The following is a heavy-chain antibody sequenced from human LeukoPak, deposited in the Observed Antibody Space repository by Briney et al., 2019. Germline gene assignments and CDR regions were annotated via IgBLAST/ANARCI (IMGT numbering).Heavy chain of an antibody. CDR2: IKSKTDGGTT. Sequence: GGSLRLSCAASGFTFSNAWMSWVRQAPGKGLEWVGRIKSKTDGGTTDYAAPVKGRFTISRDDSKNTLYLQMNSLKTEDTAVYYCTTGVDYYGSGGPDYWGQGTLVTVSS. D-gene: IGHD3-10*01. J-gene: IGHJ4*02. V-gene: IGHV3-15*01. CDR3: TTGVDYYGSGGPDY. CDR1: GFTFSNAW.